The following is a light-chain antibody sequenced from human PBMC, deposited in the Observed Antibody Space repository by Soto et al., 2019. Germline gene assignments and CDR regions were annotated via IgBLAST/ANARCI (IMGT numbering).Light chain of an antibody. J-gene: IGKJ1*01. CDR2: GAS. V-gene: IGKV3-15*01. CDR3: QQYNTWPPT. Sequence: EIVMTQSPATLSVSPGERATLSCRASQSVSSNLAWYQQKPGQAPRLLIYGASTRATGVPARVSGSASGTEFTLTISSLQSEDFAVYSCQQYNTWPPTFGQGTKVEIK. CDR1: QSVSSN.